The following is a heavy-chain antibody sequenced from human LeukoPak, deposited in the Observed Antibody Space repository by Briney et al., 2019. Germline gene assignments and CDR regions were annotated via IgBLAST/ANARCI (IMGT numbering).Heavy chain of an antibody. CDR1: GVSISSYY. Sequence: SETLSLTCTVSGVSISSYYWSWIRQPPGKGLEWIGIINHSGRTYYKPSLKSRITISVDTSNNQFSLKLSSVTAADTAVFCARHNIRGVTHWFDPWGQGTQVTVSS. CDR2: INHSGRT. J-gene: IGHJ5*02. CDR3: ARHNIRGVTHWFDP. D-gene: IGHD3-10*01. V-gene: IGHV4-39*01.